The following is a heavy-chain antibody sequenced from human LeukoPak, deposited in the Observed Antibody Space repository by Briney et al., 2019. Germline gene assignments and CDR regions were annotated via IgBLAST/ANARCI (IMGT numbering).Heavy chain of an antibody. V-gene: IGHV3-30*02. D-gene: IGHD2-15*01. CDR1: GFTFSSYG. CDR2: IRYDGSNK. J-gene: IGHJ4*02. Sequence: GGSLRLSCAASGFTFSSYGMHWVRQAPGKGLEWVAFIRYDGSNKYYADSVKGRFTISRDNSKNTLYLQMNSLRAEDTAVYYCAKFSPNLQVVVAATDYWGQGTLVTVSS. CDR3: AKFSPNLQVVVAATDY.